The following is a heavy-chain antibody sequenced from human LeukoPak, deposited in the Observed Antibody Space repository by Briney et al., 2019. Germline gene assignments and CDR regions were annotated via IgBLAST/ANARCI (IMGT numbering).Heavy chain of an antibody. CDR1: GGSISSGDYY. J-gene: IGHJ4*02. CDR2: IYYSGST. V-gene: IGHV4-30-4*01. D-gene: IGHD3-22*01. CDR3: ASSPTMIVVVTSLYYFDY. Sequence: SETLSLTCTVSGGSISSGDYYWSWIRQPPGKGLEWIGYIYYSGSTYYNPSLKSRVTISVDTSKNQFSLKLSSVTAADTAVYYCASSPTMIVVVTSLYYFDYWGQGTLVTVSS.